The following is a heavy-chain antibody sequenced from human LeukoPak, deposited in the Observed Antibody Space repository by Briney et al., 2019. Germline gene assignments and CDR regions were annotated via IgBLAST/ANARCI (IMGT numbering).Heavy chain of an antibody. Sequence: SETLSLTCTVSGGSISSSSYYWGWIRQPPGKGLEWIGSIYYSGSTYYNPSLKSRVTISVDTSKNQFSLKLSSVTAADTAVYYCARHPGSITIFGVDHRGDAFDIWGQGTMVTVSS. J-gene: IGHJ3*02. V-gene: IGHV4-39*01. CDR1: GGSISSSSYY. CDR3: ARHPGSITIFGVDHRGDAFDI. CDR2: IYYSGST. D-gene: IGHD3-3*01.